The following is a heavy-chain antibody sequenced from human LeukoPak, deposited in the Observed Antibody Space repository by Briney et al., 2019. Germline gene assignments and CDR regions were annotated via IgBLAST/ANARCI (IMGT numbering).Heavy chain of an antibody. CDR3: ARGTRFITVAGTSLSFDP. V-gene: IGHV3-64*01. J-gene: IGHJ5*02. CDR1: GFSFSSFF. Sequence: GGSLRLSCAASGFSFSSFFMHWVRQAPGKGLEYVSGISASGGRTYYANSVKGRFTISRDNSKNTLYLHLGSLRPEDMAVYYCARGTRFITVAGTSLSFDPWGQGILLIVSS. D-gene: IGHD6-19*01. CDR2: ISASGGRT.